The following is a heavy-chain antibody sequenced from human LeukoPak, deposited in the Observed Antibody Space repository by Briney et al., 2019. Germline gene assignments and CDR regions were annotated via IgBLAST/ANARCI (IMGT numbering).Heavy chain of an antibody. J-gene: IGHJ3*02. CDR3: ARQIQTYYYDSSGYYADDAFDI. V-gene: IGHV4-30-2*01. CDR1: GGSISSGGYS. D-gene: IGHD3-22*01. CDR2: IYHSGST. Sequence: TLSLTCAVSGGSISSGGYSRSWIRQPPGKGLEWIGYIYHSGSTYYDPSLKSRVTISVDRSKNQFSLKLSSVTAADTAVYYCARQIQTYYYDSSGYYADDAFDIWGQGTMVTVSS.